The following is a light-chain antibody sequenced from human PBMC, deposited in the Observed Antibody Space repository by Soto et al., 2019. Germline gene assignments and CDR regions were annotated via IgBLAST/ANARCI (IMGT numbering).Light chain of an antibody. J-gene: IGKJ2*01. CDR1: QRITTY. CDR3: QQTYNTPYT. V-gene: IGKV1-39*01. Sequence: DIHMTQSPSSLSASVGDRVTITCRASQRITTYLNWYQQKPGEAPKLLISTSGTLQRGVPSRFIGSGSGTDFTLTITGLQRADFATYFCQQTYNTPYTFGQGTKLEIK. CDR2: TSG.